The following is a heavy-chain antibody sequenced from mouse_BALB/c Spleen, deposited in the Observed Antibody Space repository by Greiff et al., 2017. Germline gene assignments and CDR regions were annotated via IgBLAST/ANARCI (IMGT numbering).Heavy chain of an antibody. CDR1: GFTFSSYG. CDR3: AREGIYAMDY. CDR2: INSNGGST. V-gene: IGHV5-6-3*01. Sequence: EVQLVESGGGLVQPGGSLKLSCAASGFTFSSYGMSWVRQTPDKRLELVATINSNGGSTYYPDSVKGRFTISRDNAKNTLYLQMSSLKSEDTAMYYCAREGIYAMDYWGQGTSVTVSS. J-gene: IGHJ4*01.